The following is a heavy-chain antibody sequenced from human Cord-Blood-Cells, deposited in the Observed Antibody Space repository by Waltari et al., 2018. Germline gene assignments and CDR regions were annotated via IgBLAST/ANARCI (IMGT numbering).Heavy chain of an antibody. Sequence: QVQLVESGGGVVQPGRSLRLSCAASGFTFSSFGMHWVSQAPGKGLEWVAVIWYDGSNKYYADSVKGRFTISRDNSKNTLYLQMNSLRAEDTAVYYCARASSSWYMDYYYGMDVWGQGTTVTVSS. D-gene: IGHD6-13*01. J-gene: IGHJ6*02. CDR3: ARASSSWYMDYYYGMDV. CDR2: IWYDGSNK. CDR1: GFTFSSFG. V-gene: IGHV3-33*01.